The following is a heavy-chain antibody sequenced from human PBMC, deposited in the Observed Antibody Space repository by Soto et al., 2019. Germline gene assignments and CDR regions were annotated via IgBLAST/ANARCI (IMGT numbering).Heavy chain of an antibody. CDR2: ISTSSSYI. Sequence: GSLRLSCAASGFTFSSYSMNWVRQAPGQGLEWVSSISTSSSYIYYADSVKGRFTISRDNAKNSLYLQMNSLRVEDTAVYYCTRDGAPTLTTEFDIWGQGTMVTGSS. CDR1: GFTFSSYS. D-gene: IGHD4-17*01. CDR3: TRDGAPTLTTEFDI. V-gene: IGHV3-21*01. J-gene: IGHJ3*02.